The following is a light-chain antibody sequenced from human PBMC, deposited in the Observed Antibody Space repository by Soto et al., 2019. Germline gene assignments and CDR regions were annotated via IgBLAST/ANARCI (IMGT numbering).Light chain of an antibody. Sequence: EIVFTQSPSTLSLSPGERATLSCRASQSVSSYLAWYQQKPGQAPRLLIYGASGRATGIPDRFSGSGSGTDFTLTISRLEPEDFAVYYCQQYGGSPITFGLGTRLEI. CDR3: QQYGGSPIT. J-gene: IGKJ5*01. CDR1: QSVSSY. V-gene: IGKV3-20*01. CDR2: GAS.